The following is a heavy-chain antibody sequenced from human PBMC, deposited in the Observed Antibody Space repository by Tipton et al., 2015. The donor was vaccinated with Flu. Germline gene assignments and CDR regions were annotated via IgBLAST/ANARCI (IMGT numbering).Heavy chain of an antibody. CDR3: ARSWGGSVDY. CDR1: GGSMSSSSYH. J-gene: IGHJ4*02. V-gene: IGHV4-39*07. Sequence: TLSLTCSVSGGSMSSSSYHWGWIRQPPGKGLEWIGSMHYSGATYYNPSLKSRVTISVDTSKNQFSLNLSSVTAADTAVYYCARSWGGSVDYWGQGTLVTVSS. CDR2: MHYSGAT. D-gene: IGHD1-14*01.